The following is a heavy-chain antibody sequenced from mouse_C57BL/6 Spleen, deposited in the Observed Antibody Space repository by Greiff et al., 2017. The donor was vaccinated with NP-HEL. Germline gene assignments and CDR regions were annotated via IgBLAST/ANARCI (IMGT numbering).Heavy chain of an antibody. CDR2: ISYDGSN. Sequence: EVKLQESGPGLVKPSQSLSLSCSVTGYSITSGYYWNWIRQFPGNKLEWMGYISYDGSNNYNPALKNRITITRDTSKNQFFLKLNSLTTEDTATYYCARSYDSYAMDYWGQGTSVTVSS. CDR3: ARSYDSYAMDY. D-gene: IGHD1-1*01. J-gene: IGHJ4*01. CDR1: GYSITSGYY. V-gene: IGHV3-6*01.